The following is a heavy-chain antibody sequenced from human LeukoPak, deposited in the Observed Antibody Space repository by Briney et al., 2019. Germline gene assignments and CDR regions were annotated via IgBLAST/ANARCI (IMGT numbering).Heavy chain of an antibody. V-gene: IGHV1-46*01. J-gene: IGHJ5*02. CDR2: INPSGGST. Sequence: ASVKVSCKASGGTFSSHAISWVRQAPGQGLEWMGIINPSGGSTSYAQKFQGRVTMTRDMSTSTVYMELSSLRSEDTAVYYCARDGDGDLKYNWFDPWGQGTLVTVSS. CDR1: GGTFSSHA. D-gene: IGHD4-17*01. CDR3: ARDGDGDLKYNWFDP.